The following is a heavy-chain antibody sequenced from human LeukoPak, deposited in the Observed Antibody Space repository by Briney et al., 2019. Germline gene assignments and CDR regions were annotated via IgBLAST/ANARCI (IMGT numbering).Heavy chain of an antibody. CDR1: GYTFTGYY. J-gene: IGHJ4*02. CDR2: INPNSGGT. V-gene: IGHV1-2*02. Sequence: ASVKVSCKASGYTFTGYYMHWVRQAPGQGLEWMGWINPNSGGTNYAQKFQGRVTMTRDTSISTAYMELSRLRSDDTAVYYCARAVILTGSFDYWGQGTLVTVSS. D-gene: IGHD3-9*01. CDR3: ARAVILTGSFDY.